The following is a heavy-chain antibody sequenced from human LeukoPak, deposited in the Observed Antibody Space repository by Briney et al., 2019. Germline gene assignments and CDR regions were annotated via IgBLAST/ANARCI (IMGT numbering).Heavy chain of an antibody. CDR1: GFTFSDYY. V-gene: IGHV3-11*01. Sequence: GGSLRLSCAASGFTFSDYYMSWIRQAPGKGLEWVSYISSSGSTIYYADSVKGRFTISRDNAKNSLYLQMNSLRAEDTAVYYCASTQGTMVYANAFDIWGQGTMVTVSS. J-gene: IGHJ3*02. D-gene: IGHD2-8*01. CDR3: ASTQGTMVYANAFDI. CDR2: ISSSGSTI.